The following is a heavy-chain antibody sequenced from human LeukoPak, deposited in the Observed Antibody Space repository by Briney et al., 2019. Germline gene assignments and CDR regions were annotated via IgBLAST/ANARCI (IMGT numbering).Heavy chain of an antibody. Sequence: SETMSLTCAVYGGSFSGYYWSWIRQPPGNGMEWIGEIKQSGSTNYNPSLKSRVTISVDTSKNQFSLKLSSVTASDTAVYYCARAYCSSTSCYDSWFDPWGQGTLVTVSS. CDR2: IKQSGST. V-gene: IGHV4-34*01. CDR1: GGSFSGYY. CDR3: ARAYCSSTSCYDSWFDP. J-gene: IGHJ5*02. D-gene: IGHD2-2*01.